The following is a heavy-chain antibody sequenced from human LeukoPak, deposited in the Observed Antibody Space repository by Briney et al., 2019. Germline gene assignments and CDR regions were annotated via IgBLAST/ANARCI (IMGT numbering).Heavy chain of an antibody. CDR3: ARDRDVRVVHAHYDAYDM. CDR1: GFSFRDYY. V-gene: IGHV3-11*01. Sequence: GGSLGLPCASSGFSFRDYYIIGPTRPPGRGREGLSGITESADRILYADSVKGRFTISRDNAKHALFLQMDSLRAEDTAVYFCARDRDVRVVHAHYDAYDMWGQGTVVTVSS. D-gene: IGHD2-15*01. CDR2: ITESADRI. J-gene: IGHJ3*02.